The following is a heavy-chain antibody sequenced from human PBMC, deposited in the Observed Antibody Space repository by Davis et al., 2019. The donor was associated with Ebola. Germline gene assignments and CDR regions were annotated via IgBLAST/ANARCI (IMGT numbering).Heavy chain of an antibody. J-gene: IGHJ6*03. V-gene: IGHV4-39*01. CDR1: GASISSSSYY. Sequence: MPSETLSLTCTVSGASISSSSYYWGWIRQPPGKGLEWIGTIYYSGSTYYNPSLKSRVTISVDTSKNQFSLKLSSVTAADTAVYYCARPGGVVAATGAIDYYYYYYMDVWGKGTTVTVSS. CDR3: ARPGGVVAATGAIDYYYYYYMDV. CDR2: IYYSGST. D-gene: IGHD2-15*01.